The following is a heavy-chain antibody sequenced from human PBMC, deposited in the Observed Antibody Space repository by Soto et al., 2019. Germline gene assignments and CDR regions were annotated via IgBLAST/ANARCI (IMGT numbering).Heavy chain of an antibody. J-gene: IGHJ4*02. CDR3: ARGGGSPYHDHEFDY. D-gene: IGHD2-2*01. CDR2: IYYRGTT. CDR1: GVSTSNHY. Sequence: PSETLSLTCSVSGVSTSNHYWTWIRKPPGQGPEWIGCIYYRGTTNYXAXXXXXXXXXXXRSXNQFSLKCTSVTTAVTAASYCARGGGSPYHDHEFDYWGQGILVTVS. V-gene: IGHV4-59*11.